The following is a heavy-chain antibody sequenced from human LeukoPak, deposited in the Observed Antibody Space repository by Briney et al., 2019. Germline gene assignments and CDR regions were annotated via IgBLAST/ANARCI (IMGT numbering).Heavy chain of an antibody. CDR1: GGSISSYY. V-gene: IGHV4-59*12. CDR3: ARPDTMKELKGFDP. CDR2: IYYSGST. J-gene: IGHJ5*02. D-gene: IGHD3-22*01. Sequence: SETLSLTCTVSGGSISSYYWSWIRQPPGKGLEWIGYIYYSGSTNYNPSLKSRVTISVDTSKNQFSLKLSSVTAADTAVYYCARPDTMKELKGFDPWGQGTLVTVSS.